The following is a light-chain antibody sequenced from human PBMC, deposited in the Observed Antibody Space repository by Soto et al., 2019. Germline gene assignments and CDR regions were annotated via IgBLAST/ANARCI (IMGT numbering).Light chain of an antibody. V-gene: IGLV1-40*01. CDR2: STI. Sequence: QSVLTQPPSVSGAPGQRVTISCTGSSSNIGAGYDVQWYQQLPGTAPKLLIYSTIQRPSGGPDRFSGSKSGTSASLAITGLQAEDEADYYCQSYDSGLRIRVFGGGTKLTVL. J-gene: IGLJ3*02. CDR3: QSYDSGLRIRV. CDR1: SSNIGAGYD.